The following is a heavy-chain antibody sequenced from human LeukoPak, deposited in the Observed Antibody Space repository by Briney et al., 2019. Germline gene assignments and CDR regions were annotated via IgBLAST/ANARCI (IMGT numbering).Heavy chain of an antibody. J-gene: IGHJ3*02. V-gene: IGHV3-30-3*01. CDR3: ARQYDYGGNSDAFDI. CDR2: ISYGGSNK. Sequence: GGSLRLSCAASGFTFSSYAMHWVRQAPGKGLEWGAVISYGGSNKYYADSVKGRFTISRDNSQNTLYMQMNSLRAEDTAVYYCARQYDYGGNSDAFDIWGQGTMVTVSS. CDR1: GFTFSSYA. D-gene: IGHD4-23*01.